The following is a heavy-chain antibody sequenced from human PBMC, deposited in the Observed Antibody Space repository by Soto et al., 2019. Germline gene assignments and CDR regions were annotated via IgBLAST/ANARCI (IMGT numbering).Heavy chain of an antibody. CDR2: ISWNSGSI. V-gene: IGHV3-9*01. J-gene: IGHJ3*02. D-gene: IGHD4-17*01. CDR3: AKDAHDYGPTGDAFDI. Sequence: GGSLRVSCTASGFPFDDYARHWVRPAPGKGLEWVSGISWNSGSIGYADSVKGRFTISRDNAKNSLYLQMNSLRAEDTALYYCAKDAHDYGPTGDAFDIWGQGTMVTVSS. CDR1: GFPFDDYA.